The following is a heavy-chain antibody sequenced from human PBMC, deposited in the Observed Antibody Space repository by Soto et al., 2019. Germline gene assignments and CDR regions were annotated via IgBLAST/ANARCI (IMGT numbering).Heavy chain of an antibody. CDR1: GGSISSGGYS. D-gene: IGHD2-15*01. J-gene: IGHJ4*02. CDR3: ARGYDATLGY. V-gene: IGHV4-30-2*01. CDR2: IYHSGST. Sequence: QLQLQESGSGLVKPSQTLSLTCAVSGGSISSGGYSWSWIRQPPGKGLEWIGYIYHSGSTYYNPSIKSRVTISVDRSKIQFSLNLSSVTAAGTAVYYCARGYDATLGYWGQGTLVTVSS.